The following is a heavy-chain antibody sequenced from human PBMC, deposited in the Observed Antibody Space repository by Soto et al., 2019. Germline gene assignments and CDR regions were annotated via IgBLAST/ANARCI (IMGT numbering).Heavy chain of an antibody. CDR3: AKRGDPLLLYWYFDL. Sequence: EVQLLESGGGLVQPGGSLRLSCAASGFTFSSYAMSWVRQAPGKGLEWVSAISGGGGSTYYADSVKGRFTISRDNSKNTLYLQMNSLRAEDTAVYYCAKRGDPLLLYWYFDLWGRGTLVTVSS. V-gene: IGHV3-23*01. J-gene: IGHJ2*01. D-gene: IGHD2-21*02. CDR2: ISGGGGST. CDR1: GFTFSSYA.